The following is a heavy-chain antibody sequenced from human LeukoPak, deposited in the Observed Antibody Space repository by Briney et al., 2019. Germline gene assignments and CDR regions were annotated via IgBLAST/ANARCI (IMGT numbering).Heavy chain of an antibody. D-gene: IGHD2-15*01. Sequence: GESLKISCKGSGYSFTSYWIGWVRQMPGKGLEWMGIIYPGDSDTRYSPSFQGQVTISADKSISPAYLQWSSLKVSDTAMYYCARQEGKRYCSGGSCYWLDWFDPWGQGTLVTVSS. V-gene: IGHV5-51*01. CDR1: GYSFTSYW. CDR2: IYPGDSDT. CDR3: ARQEGKRYCSGGSCYWLDWFDP. J-gene: IGHJ5*02.